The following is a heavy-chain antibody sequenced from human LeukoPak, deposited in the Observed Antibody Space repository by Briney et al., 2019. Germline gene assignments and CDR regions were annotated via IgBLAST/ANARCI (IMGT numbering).Heavy chain of an antibody. Sequence: GGSLRLSCAASGFTFSVYSMNWVRQAPGKGLEWVSSISSRSTHIYYVDSLKGRFTISRDNAKNSLYLQMNSLRAEDTAVYYCATLNSFGNDYWGQGVLVTVSS. CDR2: ISSRSTHI. V-gene: IGHV3-21*01. CDR3: ATLNSFGNDY. D-gene: IGHD5-18*01. CDR1: GFTFSVYS. J-gene: IGHJ4*02.